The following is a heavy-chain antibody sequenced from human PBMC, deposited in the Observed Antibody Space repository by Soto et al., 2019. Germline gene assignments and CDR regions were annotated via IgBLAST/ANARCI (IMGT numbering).Heavy chain of an antibody. CDR2: IYHSGST. D-gene: IGHD3-16*01. V-gene: IGHV4-30-2*01. CDR1: GGSISSGGYS. Sequence: QLQLQESGSGLVKPSQTLSLTCAVSGGSISSGGYSWSWIRQPPGKGLEWIGDIYHSGSTSYNPSPKMPVTISEDRSKNQLALRLSSVTAADTAVYYCAVGGGLPRYYWGQGTLVTVSS. J-gene: IGHJ4*02. CDR3: AVGGGLPRYY.